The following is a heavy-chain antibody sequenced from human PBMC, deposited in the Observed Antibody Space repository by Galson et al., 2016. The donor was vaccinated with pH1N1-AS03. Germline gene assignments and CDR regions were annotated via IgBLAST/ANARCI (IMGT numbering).Heavy chain of an antibody. V-gene: IGHV3-48*02. CDR2: ITSHSAI. J-gene: IGHJ5*02. CDR3: ARGICTGGSCSVGRWFDP. Sequence: SLRLSCAASGFTFSTSGLGWVRQSPEKGLEWISYITSHSAIHYADSVKGRFTISRDNARNSLYLQMSCLGDDYTAVYYCARGICTGGSCSVGRWFDPWGQVTLVTVSS. D-gene: IGHD2-15*01. CDR1: GFTFSTSG.